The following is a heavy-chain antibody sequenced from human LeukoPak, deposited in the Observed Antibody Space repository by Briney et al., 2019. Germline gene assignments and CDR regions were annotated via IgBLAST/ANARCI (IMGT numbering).Heavy chain of an antibody. Sequence: ASVKVSCKASGYTFTGYYMHWVRQAPGQGLEWMGWINPNSGGTNYAQKLQGRVTMTTDTSTSTAYMELRSLRSDDTAVYYCANLGYCSGGSCYPDAFDIWGQGTMVTVSS. CDR3: ANLGYCSGGSCYPDAFDI. CDR1: GYTFTGYY. J-gene: IGHJ3*02. V-gene: IGHV1-2*02. D-gene: IGHD2-15*01. CDR2: INPNSGGT.